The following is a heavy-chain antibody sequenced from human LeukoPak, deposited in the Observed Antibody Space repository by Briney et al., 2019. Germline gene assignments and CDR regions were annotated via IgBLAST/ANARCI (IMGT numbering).Heavy chain of an antibody. CDR1: GYTFTSYD. J-gene: IGHJ5*02. CDR2: MNPNRGNT. V-gene: IGHV1-8*01. Sequence: ALVKVACKVSGYTFTSYDINWVRQAAGQGLEWMGWMNPNRGNTVYAQKCQGRDTMNRNTSKSTASMELSSLRSEDTAVYYCARGGRIAARRGNWFGAWGQGTLFTV. D-gene: IGHD6-6*01. CDR3: ARGGRIAARRGNWFGA.